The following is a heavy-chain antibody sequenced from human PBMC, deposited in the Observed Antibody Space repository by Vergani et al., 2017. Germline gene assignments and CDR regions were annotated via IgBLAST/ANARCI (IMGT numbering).Heavy chain of an antibody. Sequence: QLQLQESGPGLVKPSETLTLTCTVSGGSISSSSYYWGWIRQPPGKGLEWIGGIYYSGSTYYNPSLKSRVTISVDTSKNQFSLKLSSVTAADTAVYYCARLKGYCSGGSCSEFDYWGQGTLVTVSS. CDR2: IYYSGST. CDR1: GGSISSSSYY. V-gene: IGHV4-39*01. D-gene: IGHD2-15*01. J-gene: IGHJ4*02. CDR3: ARLKGYCSGGSCSEFDY.